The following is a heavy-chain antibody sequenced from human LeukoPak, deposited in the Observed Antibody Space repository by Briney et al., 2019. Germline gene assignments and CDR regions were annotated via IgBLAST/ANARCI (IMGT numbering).Heavy chain of an antibody. V-gene: IGHV3-30-3*01. CDR2: ISYDGSNK. J-gene: IGHJ4*02. CDR1: GFTFSRYA. CDR3: ASHYDTSGYHYFDF. D-gene: IGHD3-22*01. Sequence: GGSLRLSCAASGFTFSRYAMHWVRQAPGKGLEWVAVISYDGSNKYYADSVKGRFTISRDSSKNTLYLQMNSLRAEDTAVYYCASHYDTSGYHYFDFRGQGTLVTVSS.